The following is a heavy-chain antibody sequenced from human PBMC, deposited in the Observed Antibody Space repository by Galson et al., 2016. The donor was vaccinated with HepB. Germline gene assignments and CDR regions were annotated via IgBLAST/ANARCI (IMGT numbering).Heavy chain of an antibody. V-gene: IGHV4-39*01. CDR2: KYYSGST. J-gene: IGHJ4*02. CDR3: ARRVADDSGKWMFYFDY. CDR1: GGSISRSSYY. D-gene: IGHD3-10*01. Sequence: EPLSLTCTVSGGSISRSSYYWGRIRQPPGKGLEWIGSKYYSGSTYFNPSLKSRVTISVDTSKNQFSLKLSSVTAADTAVYYCARRVADDSGKWMFYFDYWGRGTLVTVSS.